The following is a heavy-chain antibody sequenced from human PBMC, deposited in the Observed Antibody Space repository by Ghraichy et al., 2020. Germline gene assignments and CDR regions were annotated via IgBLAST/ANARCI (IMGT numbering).Heavy chain of an antibody. Sequence: SQTLSLTCTVSGGSISSYYWSWIRQPPGKGLEWIGYIYTSGSTNYNPSLKSRVTISVDTSKNQFSLKLSSVTAADTAVYYCARRVRRDILTGYHSRDWYFDLWGRGTLVTVSS. CDR1: GGSISSYY. J-gene: IGHJ2*01. CDR3: ARRVRRDILTGYHSRDWYFDL. V-gene: IGHV4-4*09. CDR2: IYTSGST. D-gene: IGHD3-9*01.